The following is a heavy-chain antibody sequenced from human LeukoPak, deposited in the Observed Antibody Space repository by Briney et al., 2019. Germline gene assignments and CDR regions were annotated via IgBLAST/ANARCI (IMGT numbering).Heavy chain of an antibody. Sequence: SETLSLTFAVYGGSFSGYYWSWIRQPPGKGLEWIGEINHSGSTNYNPSLKSRVTISVDTSKNQFSLKLSSVTAADTAVYYCARAGDPLYYYYMDVWGQGTTVTVSS. D-gene: IGHD3-10*01. CDR3: ARAGDPLYYYYMDV. CDR2: INHSGST. J-gene: IGHJ6*03. V-gene: IGHV4-34*01. CDR1: GGSFSGYY.